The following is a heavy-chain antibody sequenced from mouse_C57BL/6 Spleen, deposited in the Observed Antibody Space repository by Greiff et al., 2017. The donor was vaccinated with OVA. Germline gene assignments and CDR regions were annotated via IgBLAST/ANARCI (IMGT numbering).Heavy chain of an antibody. D-gene: IGHD1-1*01. J-gene: IGHJ4*01. CDR1: GYTFTSYW. CDR2: IYPGSGST. V-gene: IGHV1-55*01. CDR3: VRWDYYYCSSHYAMDY. Sequence: QVQLQQPGAELVKPGASVKMSCKASGYTFTSYWITWVKQRPGQGLEWIGDIYPGSGSTNYNEKFKSKATLTVDNSSSTAYMQLSSLTSEDSAVYYCVRWDYYYCSSHYAMDYWGQGTSVTVSS.